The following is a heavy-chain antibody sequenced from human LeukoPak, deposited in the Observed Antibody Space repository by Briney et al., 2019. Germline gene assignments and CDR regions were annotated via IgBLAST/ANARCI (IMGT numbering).Heavy chain of an antibody. V-gene: IGHV3-30*18. CDR2: ISYDGSNK. Sequence: PGRSLRLSCAASGFTFSSYGMHWVRQAPGKGLEWVAVISYDGSNKYYADSVKGRFTISRDNSKDTLYLQMNSPRAEDTAVYYCAKQTWTYDSSGYHPFDYWGQGTLVTVSS. CDR3: AKQTWTYDSSGYHPFDY. D-gene: IGHD3-22*01. J-gene: IGHJ4*02. CDR1: GFTFSSYG.